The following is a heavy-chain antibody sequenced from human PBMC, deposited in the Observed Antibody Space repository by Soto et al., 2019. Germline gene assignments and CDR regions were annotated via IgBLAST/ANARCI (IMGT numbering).Heavy chain of an antibody. V-gene: IGHV3-23*01. CDR1: GFTLSEYG. Sequence: ELQVLESGGGLVQPGGSLRLTCAASGFTLSEYGTSWVRHAPGKGLEWVSFVSGSGDSAYYTDSVKGRFTISRDSSKNTVCLQMNSLGAEDTAVYYCATSNYGERDWGQGTLVTVSS. D-gene: IGHD3-10*01. J-gene: IGHJ4*02. CDR3: ATSNYGERD. CDR2: VSGSGDSA.